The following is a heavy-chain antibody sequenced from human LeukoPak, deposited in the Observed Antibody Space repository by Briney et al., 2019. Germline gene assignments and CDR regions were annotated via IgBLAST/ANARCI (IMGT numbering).Heavy chain of an antibody. J-gene: IGHJ4*02. CDR2: LSGSGADT. CDR3: AVQRGGDGYNTFDY. D-gene: IGHD5-24*01. V-gene: IGHV3-23*01. CDR1: GFTFSSYS. Sequence: GTSLRLCCAASGFTFSSYSMCCVRQAPGKGLEWVSGLSGSGADTDYADSVKGRFTISRDNSKNTVYLQMSCLRAEDTAVYYCAVQRGGDGYNTFDYWGQGTLVTVSS.